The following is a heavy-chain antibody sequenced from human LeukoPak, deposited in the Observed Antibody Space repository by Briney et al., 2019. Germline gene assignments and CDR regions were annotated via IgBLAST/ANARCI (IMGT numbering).Heavy chain of an antibody. CDR2: IYYSGST. CDR3: ARRPPLYDSSGTN. CDR1: GGSISSYY. D-gene: IGHD3-22*01. V-gene: IGHV4-59*08. J-gene: IGHJ4*02. Sequence: SETLSLTCTVSGGSISSYYWSWIRQPPGKGLEWIGYIYYSGSTYYNPSLKSRVTISVDTSKNQFSLKLSSVTAADTAVYYCARRPPLYDSSGTNWGQGTLVTVSS.